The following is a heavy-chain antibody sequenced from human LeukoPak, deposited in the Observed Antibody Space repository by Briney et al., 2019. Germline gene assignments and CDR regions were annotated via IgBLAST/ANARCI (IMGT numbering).Heavy chain of an antibody. J-gene: IGHJ4*02. D-gene: IGHD3-3*01. CDR2: ISSSSSYT. V-gene: IGHV3-11*06. CDR3: ARSSGTSRGPDY. CDR1: GFTFSDYY. Sequence: RGALRLSCAASGFTFSDYYMSWIRQAPGKGLEWVSYISSSSSYTNYADSVKGRFTISRDNAKNSLYLQMNSLRAEDTAVYYCARSSGTSRGPDYWGQGTLVTVSS.